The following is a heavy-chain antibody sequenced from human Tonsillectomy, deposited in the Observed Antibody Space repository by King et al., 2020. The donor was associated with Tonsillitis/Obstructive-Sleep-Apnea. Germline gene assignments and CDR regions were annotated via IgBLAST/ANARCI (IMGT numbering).Heavy chain of an antibody. Sequence: VQLQQWGAGLLKPSETLSLTCAVYGGSFSGYYWSWIRQPPGKGLEWIGEINHSGSTNYNPSLKSRVTISVDTSKNQFSLKQSSVTAADTAVYYCARVRAAAGIGYWGQGTLVTVSS. CDR2: INHSGST. CDR3: ARVRAAAGIGY. J-gene: IGHJ4*02. V-gene: IGHV4-34*01. D-gene: IGHD6-13*01. CDR1: GGSFSGYY.